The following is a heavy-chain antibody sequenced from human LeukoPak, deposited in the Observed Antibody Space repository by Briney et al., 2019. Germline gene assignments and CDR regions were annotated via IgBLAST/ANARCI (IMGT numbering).Heavy chain of an antibody. CDR2: IYYSGST. D-gene: IGHD3-16*02. Sequence: PGGSLRLSCAASGFTFSYAWMSWVRQAPGKGLEWIGYIYYSGSTNYNPSLKSRVTISVDTSKNQFSLKLSSVTAADTAVYYCARHIVATISPWFDPWGQGTLVTVSS. V-gene: IGHV4-59*08. CDR3: ARHIVATISPWFDP. CDR1: GFTFSYAW. J-gene: IGHJ5*02.